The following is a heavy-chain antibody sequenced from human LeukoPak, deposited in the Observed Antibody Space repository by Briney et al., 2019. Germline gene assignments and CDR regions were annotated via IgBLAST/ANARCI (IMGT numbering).Heavy chain of an antibody. V-gene: IGHV3-21*01. Sequence: GGSLRLSCAASGFTFSIYTVNWVRQAPGKGLEWVSSISGSSSSIYYADSLKGRFTISRDNAKNSLYLQMNSLRAEDTAVYYCARDNSPQLTYVDVWGKGTTVTISS. CDR3: ARDNSPQLTYVDV. CDR2: ISGSSSSI. J-gene: IGHJ6*03. CDR1: GFTFSIYT. D-gene: IGHD2-2*01.